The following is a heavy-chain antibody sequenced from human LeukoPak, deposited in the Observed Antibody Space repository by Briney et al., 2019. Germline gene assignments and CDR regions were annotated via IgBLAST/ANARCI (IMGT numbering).Heavy chain of an antibody. D-gene: IGHD6-19*01. CDR2: IYYSGST. J-gene: IGHJ4*02. Sequence: PSETLSLTCTVSGGSISSYYWSWIRQPPGKGLEWIGYIYYSGSTNYNPSLKSRVTISVDTSKNQFSLKLSSVTAADTAVYYCARGIAVAGDPKFDYWGQGTLVTVPS. CDR3: ARGIAVAGDPKFDY. CDR1: GGSISSYY. V-gene: IGHV4-59*08.